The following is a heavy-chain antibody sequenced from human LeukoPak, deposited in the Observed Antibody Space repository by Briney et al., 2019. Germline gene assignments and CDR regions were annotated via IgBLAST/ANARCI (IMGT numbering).Heavy chain of an antibody. CDR1: GFTFSSYS. CDR2: ISSSSSYI. J-gene: IGHJ4*01. D-gene: IGHD3-22*01. V-gene: IGHV3-21*01. Sequence: GGSLRLSCAASGFTFSSYSMNWIRQDPVKGLEWVSSISSSSSYIYYADSVKGRFTISRDNAKNSLYLRMNSLRAEDTAVYYCARGPGSSGGAYVGDYWGHGTLVTVSS. CDR3: ARGPGSSGGAYVGDY.